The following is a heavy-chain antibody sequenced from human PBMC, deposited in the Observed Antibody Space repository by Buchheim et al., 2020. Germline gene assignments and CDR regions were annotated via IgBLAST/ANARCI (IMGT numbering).Heavy chain of an antibody. Sequence: EVQLVQSGGGLVQPGGSLRLSCAASGIPVSSNYMSWVRQSPEKGLEWVSVLYTSGKSYYTDSVKGRFIVSRDDSANTLYLQMTGLRPEDTAVYYCASPGYSSGWYAYWGQGT. CDR3: ASPGYSSGWYAY. D-gene: IGHD6-19*01. CDR2: LYTSGKS. CDR1: GIPVSSNY. J-gene: IGHJ4*02. V-gene: IGHV3-66*02.